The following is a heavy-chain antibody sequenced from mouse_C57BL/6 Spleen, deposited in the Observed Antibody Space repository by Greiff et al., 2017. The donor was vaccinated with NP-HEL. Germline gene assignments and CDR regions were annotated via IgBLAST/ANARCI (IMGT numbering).Heavy chain of an antibody. J-gene: IGHJ1*03. CDR3: AREGSSYEYFDV. Sequence: VQLQQPGAELVRPGTSVKLSCKASGYTFTSYWMHWVKQRPGQGLEWIGVIDPSDSYTNYNQKFKGKATLTVDTSSSTAYMQLSSLTSEDSAVYYCAREGSSYEYFDVWGTGTTVTVSS. V-gene: IGHV1-59*01. D-gene: IGHD1-1*01. CDR2: IDPSDSYT. CDR1: GYTFTSYW.